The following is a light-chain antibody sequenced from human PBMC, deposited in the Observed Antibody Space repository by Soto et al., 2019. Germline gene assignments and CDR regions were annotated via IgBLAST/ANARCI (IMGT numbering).Light chain of an antibody. Sequence: DIVMTQSPDSLAVSLGERATINCKSSQSVFYSSNNKNYLAWYQQKAGQPPKLLIYWASTRESGVPDRFSGSGSGTDFTLTISSLQAEDVAVYFGQQYYSTPITFGHGTRLEIK. V-gene: IGKV4-1*01. CDR1: QSVFYSSNNKNY. J-gene: IGKJ5*01. CDR2: WAS. CDR3: QQYYSTPIT.